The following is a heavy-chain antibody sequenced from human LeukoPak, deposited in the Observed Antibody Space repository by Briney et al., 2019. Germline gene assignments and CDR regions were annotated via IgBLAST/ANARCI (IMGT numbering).Heavy chain of an antibody. J-gene: IGHJ4*02. CDR1: GFTFSRYT. CDR2: ISSNGRST. Sequence: AGGSLRLSCAASGFTFSRYTMHWVRQAPGKRLEYFSAISSNGRSTYYADSVKGRFTLSRDNSKNTLYLQMGSLRIEDTAVYYCARELDGSGSSDYWGQGTLVTVSS. CDR3: ARELDGSGSSDY. D-gene: IGHD3-10*01. V-gene: IGHV3-64*02.